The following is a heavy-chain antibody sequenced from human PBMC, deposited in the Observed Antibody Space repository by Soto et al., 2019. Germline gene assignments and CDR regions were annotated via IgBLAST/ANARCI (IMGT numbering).Heavy chain of an antibody. CDR2: ISGSGGST. CDR1: GFTFSSYA. Sequence: EVQLLESGGGLVQPGGSLRLSCAASGFTFSSYAMSWVRQAPGKGLDWVSSISGSGGSTYHADSVKGRFTISRDNSKNTLYLQMNSLRVDDTAVYYWAKVTAYVGYQGVYGMDVWGQGTTVTVSS. CDR3: AKVTAYVGYQGVYGMDV. D-gene: IGHD4-17*01. V-gene: IGHV3-23*01. J-gene: IGHJ6*02.